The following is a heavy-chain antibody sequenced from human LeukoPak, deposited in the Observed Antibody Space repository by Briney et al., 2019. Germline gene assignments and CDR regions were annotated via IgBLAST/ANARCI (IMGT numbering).Heavy chain of an antibody. CDR2: IIPLFGRT. CDR1: GGTFTSFV. Sequence: GASVKVSCKASGGTFTSFVISWVRQAPGQGLEWMGGIIPLFGRTNSAQKFQGRVTITADESTSIAYMELSSLRSDDTAAYYCARGGCGSCYRPSDAFDIWGQGTMVTVSS. J-gene: IGHJ3*02. CDR3: ARGGCGSCYRPSDAFDI. V-gene: IGHV1-69*13. D-gene: IGHD2-15*01.